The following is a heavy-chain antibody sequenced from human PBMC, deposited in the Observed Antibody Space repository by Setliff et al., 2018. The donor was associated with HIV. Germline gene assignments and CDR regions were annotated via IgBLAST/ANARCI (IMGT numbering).Heavy chain of an antibody. D-gene: IGHD2-2*01. CDR1: GYTFNNYF. CDR2: FHPYSGHT. V-gene: IGHV1-2*06. J-gene: IGHJ5*02. Sequence: GASVKVSCKASGYTFNNYFLHWVRQAPGQGLEWMGRFHPYSGHTNYAQNFQGRVTMTMDASITTVYMELSRLTSDDTAVYYCVRGHCNSDKCWYTWFDPWGQGTLVTVSS. CDR3: VRGHCNSDKCWYTWFDP.